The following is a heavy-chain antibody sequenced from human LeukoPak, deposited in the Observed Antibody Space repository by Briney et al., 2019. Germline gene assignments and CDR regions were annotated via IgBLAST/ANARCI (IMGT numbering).Heavy chain of an antibody. CDR1: GYTFTGYY. CDR3: ARDKGAAGSDY. J-gene: IGHJ4*02. Sequence: ASVKVSCKASGYTFTGYYIHWVRQAPGQGLEWMGWIYPNTGDTNYAQKFQGRVTMTRDTSMSTAYMELSSLRSDDTAVYYCARDKGAAGSDYWGQGTLVTVSS. V-gene: IGHV1-2*02. CDR2: IYPNTGDT. D-gene: IGHD6-13*01.